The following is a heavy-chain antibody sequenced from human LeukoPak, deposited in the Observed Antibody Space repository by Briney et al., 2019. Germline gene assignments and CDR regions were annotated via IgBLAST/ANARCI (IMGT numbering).Heavy chain of an antibody. Sequence: PSETLSLTCTVYGGSFSGYYWSWIRQPPGKGLEWIGEINHSGSTNYNPSLKSRVTVSVDTTKNQFSLKLSSVTAADTAVYYCARPKSAVAGSNDAFDIWGQGTMVTVSS. D-gene: IGHD6-19*01. V-gene: IGHV4-34*01. J-gene: IGHJ3*02. CDR1: GGSFSGYY. CDR3: ARPKSAVAGSNDAFDI. CDR2: INHSGST.